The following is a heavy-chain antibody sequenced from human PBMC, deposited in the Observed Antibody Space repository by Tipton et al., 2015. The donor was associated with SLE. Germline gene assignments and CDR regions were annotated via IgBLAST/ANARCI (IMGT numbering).Heavy chain of an antibody. CDR2: INHSGST. CDR3: ARARYFDL. Sequence: TLSLTCTVSGGSISTGGYYWSWIRQPPGKGLEWIGEINHSGSTNYNPSLKSRVTISVDTSKNQFSLKLSSVTAADTAVYYCARARYFDLWGRGTLVTVSS. J-gene: IGHJ2*01. V-gene: IGHV4-34*01. CDR1: GGSISTGGYY.